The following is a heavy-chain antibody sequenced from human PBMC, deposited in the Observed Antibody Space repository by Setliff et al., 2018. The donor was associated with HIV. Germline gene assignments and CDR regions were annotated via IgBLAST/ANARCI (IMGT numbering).Heavy chain of an antibody. Sequence: PSETLSLTCTVSGDSITNSMHYWSWIRQPPGKGLEFIGSIHYNDGKTYHNAALRSRVTISADTSKNQFSLTLNSLTVADTAVYYCARLGYYNLWSCYWTDTWGQGKSVTVSS. V-gene: IGHV4-39*01. CDR3: ARLGYYNLWSCYWTDT. CDR2: IHYNDGKT. D-gene: IGHD2-2*01. J-gene: IGHJ4*02. CDR1: GDSITNSMHY.